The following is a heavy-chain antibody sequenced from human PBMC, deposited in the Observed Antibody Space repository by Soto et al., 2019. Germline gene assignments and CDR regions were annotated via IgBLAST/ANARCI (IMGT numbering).Heavy chain of an antibody. D-gene: IGHD3-16*02. V-gene: IGHV4-38-2*02. Sequence: SETLSLTCTVSGCSISRGYYWGWIRQPPGKGLQWIGTIYHDGTTYSNPSLNGRVTISVSTSQNRFSLTLRSVTAADTAVYYCARVPYHYARGTYRPRWFDPWGQGTLVTVSS. CDR2: IYHDGTT. CDR3: ARVPYHYARGTYRPRWFDP. CDR1: GCSISRGYY. J-gene: IGHJ5*02.